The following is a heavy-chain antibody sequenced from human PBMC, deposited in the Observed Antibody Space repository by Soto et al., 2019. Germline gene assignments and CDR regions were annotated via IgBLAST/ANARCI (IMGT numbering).Heavy chain of an antibody. V-gene: IGHV3-64*01. CDR1: GFTFSSYA. CDR2: ISSNGGST. Sequence: SLRLSCAASGFTFSSYAMHWVRQAPGKGLEYVSAISSNGGSTYYANSVKGRFTISRDNSKNTLYLQMGSLRAEDMAVYYCARDSEYCTNGVCRSNWFDPWGQGTLVTVSS. J-gene: IGHJ5*02. CDR3: ARDSEYCTNGVCRSNWFDP. D-gene: IGHD2-8*01.